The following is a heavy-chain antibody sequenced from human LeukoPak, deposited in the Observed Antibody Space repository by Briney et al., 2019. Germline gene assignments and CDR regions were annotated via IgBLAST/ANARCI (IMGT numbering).Heavy chain of an antibody. CDR1: GGTFSSYA. V-gene: IGHV1-69*13. J-gene: IGHJ4*02. D-gene: IGHD5-12*01. CDR2: IIPIFGTA. CDR3: AKQNVDIVVQYYFDY. Sequence: APVKVSCKASGGTFSSYAISWVRQAPGQGLEWMGGIIPIFGTANYAQKFQGRVTITADESTSTAYMELSSLRSEDTAVYYCAKQNVDIVVQYYFDYWGQGTLVTVSS.